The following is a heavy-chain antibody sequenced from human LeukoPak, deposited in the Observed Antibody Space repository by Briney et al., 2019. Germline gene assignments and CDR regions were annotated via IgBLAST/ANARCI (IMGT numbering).Heavy chain of an antibody. CDR2: IKQDGSEK. D-gene: IGHD6-19*01. J-gene: IGHJ5*02. Sequence: GGSLRLSCAASGFTFSSYWMSWVRQAPGKGLKWVANIKQDGSEKYYVDSVKGRFTISRDNAKNSLYLQMNSLRAEDTAVYYCARDLGRLSFDPWGQGTLVTVSS. CDR3: ARDLGRLSFDP. V-gene: IGHV3-7*01. CDR1: GFTFSSYW.